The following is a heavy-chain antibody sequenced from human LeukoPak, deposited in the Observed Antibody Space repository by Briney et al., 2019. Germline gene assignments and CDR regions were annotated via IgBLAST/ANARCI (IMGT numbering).Heavy chain of an antibody. Sequence: ASVKVSCKASGGTFSSYAISWVRQAPGQGLEWMGGIIPIFGTANYAQKFQGRVTITADKSTSTAYMELSSLRSEDTAVYYCARGRWLQSCFDYWGQGTLVTVSS. J-gene: IGHJ4*02. D-gene: IGHD5-24*01. CDR3: ARGRWLQSCFDY. CDR1: GGTFSSYA. V-gene: IGHV1-69*06. CDR2: IIPIFGTA.